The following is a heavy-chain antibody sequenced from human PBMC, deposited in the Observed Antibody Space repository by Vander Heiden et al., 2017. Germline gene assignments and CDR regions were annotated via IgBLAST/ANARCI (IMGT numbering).Heavy chain of an antibody. J-gene: IGHJ5*02. CDR1: GFTFSSYA. CDR2: ISGSGGST. CDR3: AKDEPGIAVAGPNWFDP. Sequence: EVQLLESGGGLVQPGGSLRLSCAASGFTFSSYAMSWVRQAPGKGLEWVSAISGSGGSTYYADSVKGRFTISRDNSKNTLYLQMNSLRAEDTAVYYCAKDEPGIAVAGPNWFDPWGQGTLVTVSS. V-gene: IGHV3-23*01. D-gene: IGHD6-19*01.